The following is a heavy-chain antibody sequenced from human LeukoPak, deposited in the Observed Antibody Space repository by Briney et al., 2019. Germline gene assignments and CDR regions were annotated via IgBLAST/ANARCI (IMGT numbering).Heavy chain of an antibody. Sequence: QSGGSLRLSCAASGFIVSSNYMSWVRQAPGKGLEWVSVIYSGGNTYYADSVKGRFTTSRDNSKNTLYRQMNSLRAEDTAVYYCARSVSSAWSPFDYWGQGTLVTVSS. V-gene: IGHV3-53*05. CDR3: ARSVSSAWSPFDY. CDR1: GFIVSSNY. J-gene: IGHJ4*02. D-gene: IGHD6-13*01. CDR2: IYSGGNT.